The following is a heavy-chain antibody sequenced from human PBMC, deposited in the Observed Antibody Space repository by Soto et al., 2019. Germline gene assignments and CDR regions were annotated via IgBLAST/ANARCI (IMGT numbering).Heavy chain of an antibody. CDR2: ISYDGSNK. J-gene: IGHJ6*02. D-gene: IGHD1-1*01. CDR3: ARGTTTSAFSAMDV. Sequence: HVQLVESGGGVVQPGRSLRLSCEASGFTFSNNAMDWVRQAPGKGLEWVAVISYDGSNKYIAESVKGRFTISRDNSKNTLFLQMNSLRAEDTAVYYCARGTTTSAFSAMDVWGQGTTVTVSS. CDR1: GFTFSNNA. V-gene: IGHV3-30-3*01.